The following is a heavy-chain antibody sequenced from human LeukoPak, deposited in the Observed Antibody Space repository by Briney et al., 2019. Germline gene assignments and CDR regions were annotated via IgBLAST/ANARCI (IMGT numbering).Heavy chain of an antibody. CDR2: ISNSGGST. CDR1: RFTFSSYA. J-gene: IGHJ4*02. D-gene: IGHD2-2*01. CDR3: AKDSCSSTSCYRGVDY. V-gene: IGHV3-23*01. Sequence: GGSLRLSCAASRFTFSSYAMSWVRQAPGKGLEWVSAISNSGGSTYYADSVKGRSTISRDNSRNTLNLQMNSLRAEDTAVYYCAKDSCSSTSCYRGVDYWGQGTLVTVSS.